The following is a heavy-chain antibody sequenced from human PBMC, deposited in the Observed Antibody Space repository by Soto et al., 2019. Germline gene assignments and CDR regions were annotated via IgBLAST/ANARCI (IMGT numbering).Heavy chain of an antibody. CDR3: ARFVGYYGSGSYYNPHYYYGMDV. V-gene: IGHV4-31*03. CDR2: IYYSGST. J-gene: IGHJ6*02. D-gene: IGHD3-10*01. CDR1: GGSISSGGYY. Sequence: SETLSLTCTVSGGSISSGGYYWSWIRQHPGKGLEWIGYIYYSGSTYYNPSLKSRVTISVDTSKNQFSLKLSSVTAADTAVYYCARFVGYYGSGSYYNPHYYYGMDVWGQGTTVTVSS.